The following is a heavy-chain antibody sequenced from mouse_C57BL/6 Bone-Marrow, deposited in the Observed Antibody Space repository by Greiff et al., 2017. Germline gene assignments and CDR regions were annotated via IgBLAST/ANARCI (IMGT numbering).Heavy chain of an antibody. Sequence: QVQLQQSGAELARPGASVKLSCKASGYTFTSYGISWVKQRPGQGLEWIGEIYPRSGNTYYNEKFKGKATLTADKSSSTAYMELRSLTSEDSAVYFCARWVGSGTVAYWGQGTLVTVSA. CDR3: ARWVGSGTVAY. CDR2: IYPRSGNT. J-gene: IGHJ3*01. CDR1: GYTFTSYG. D-gene: IGHD1-1*01. V-gene: IGHV1-81*01.